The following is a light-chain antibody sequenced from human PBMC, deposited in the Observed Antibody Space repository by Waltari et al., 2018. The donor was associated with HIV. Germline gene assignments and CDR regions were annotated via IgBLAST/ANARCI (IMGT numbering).Light chain of an antibody. CDR1: QSVSSY. Sequence: EIVLTQSPATLSLSPGERATLSCRASQSVSSYLAWYQQKPGQAPRLLIYDASNRATGTPGRFSGSGSGTDFTLTISSLEPEDFAVYYCQQRSNWPPTFGQGTKVEIK. CDR3: QQRSNWPPT. CDR2: DAS. J-gene: IGKJ1*01. V-gene: IGKV3-11*01.